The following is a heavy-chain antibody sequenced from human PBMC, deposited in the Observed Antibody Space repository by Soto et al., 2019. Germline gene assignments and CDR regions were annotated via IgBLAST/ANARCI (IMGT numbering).Heavy chain of an antibody. CDR2: IIPIFGTA. CDR1: GGTFSSYA. V-gene: IGHV1-69*13. D-gene: IGHD2-2*01. J-gene: IGHJ6*02. Sequence: SVKVSCKASGGTFSSYAISWVRQAPGQGLEWMGGIIPIFGTANYAQKFQGRVTITADESTSTAYMELSSLRSEDTAVHYCARAIVVVPAATTWYYYGMDVWGQGTTVTVSS. CDR3: ARAIVVVPAATTWYYYGMDV.